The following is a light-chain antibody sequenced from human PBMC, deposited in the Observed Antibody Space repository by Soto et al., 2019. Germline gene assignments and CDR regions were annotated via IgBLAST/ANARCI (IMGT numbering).Light chain of an antibody. CDR2: DVS. J-gene: IGLJ1*01. CDR1: SSDVGGYNY. V-gene: IGLV2-14*01. CDR3: SSYTSSSTGV. Sequence: QWVLTQPASVVGSPGRSITISCTGTSSDVGGYNYVSWYQQHPGKAPKLMIYDVSNRPSGVSNRFSGSKSGNTASLTISGLQAEDEADYYCSSYTSSSTGVFGTGTKVTVL.